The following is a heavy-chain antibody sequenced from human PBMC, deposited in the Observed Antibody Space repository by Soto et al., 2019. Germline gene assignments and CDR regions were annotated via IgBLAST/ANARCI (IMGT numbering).Heavy chain of an antibody. CDR3: ARGQEGVVATH. Sequence: QVQLQQWGAGLLKPSETLSLTCAVNGGSFTGYYWSWVRQPPGKGLEWIGEIKDGGTTNYSPSLRSPVTISADTSKKQFSLKVTSVTAADTAVYYCARGQEGVVATHWDQGTLVTVSS. CDR1: GGSFTGYY. V-gene: IGHV4-34*01. D-gene: IGHD2-2*01. J-gene: IGHJ4*02. CDR2: IKDGGTT.